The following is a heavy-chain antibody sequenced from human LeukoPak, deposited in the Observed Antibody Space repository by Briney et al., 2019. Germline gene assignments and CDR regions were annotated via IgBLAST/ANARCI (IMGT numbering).Heavy chain of an antibody. Sequence: SETLSLTCTVSGYSISSGYYWSWIRQPPGKGLEWIGEINHSGSTNYNPSLKSRVTISVDTSKNQFSLKLSSVTAADTAVYYCARHRGHVGGSYYSPYYYYYMDVWGKGTTVTISS. J-gene: IGHJ6*03. D-gene: IGHD1-26*01. V-gene: IGHV4-38-2*02. CDR1: GYSISSGYY. CDR2: INHSGST. CDR3: ARHRGHVGGSYYSPYYYYYMDV.